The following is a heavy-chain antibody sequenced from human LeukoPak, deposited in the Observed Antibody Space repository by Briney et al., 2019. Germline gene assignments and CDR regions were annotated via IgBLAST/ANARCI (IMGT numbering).Heavy chain of an antibody. J-gene: IGHJ4*02. Sequence: GGSLRHSCIGSGFTFSGACVSCVRQAPGKGLEWVGRIKIKYQDEATEYAAPVKGRFTISRDDSSNTLYLQMNNLQSEDTGVYFCTTDHTGSKLYVRLGGPGVYWGQGTLATVSS. CDR1: GFTFSGAC. CDR2: IKIKYQDEAT. CDR3: TTDHTGSKLYVRLGGPGVY. V-gene: IGHV3-15*01. D-gene: IGHD1-1*01.